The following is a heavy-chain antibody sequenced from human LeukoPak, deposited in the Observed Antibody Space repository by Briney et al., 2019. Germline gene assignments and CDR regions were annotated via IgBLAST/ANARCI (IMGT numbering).Heavy chain of an antibody. J-gene: IGHJ4*02. Sequence: GSLRLSCAASGFTFSSIAMSWVRQAPDKGLEWVSTISGSGGGTYYADSVKGRFTISRDNAKNSLYLQMNSLRDEDTAVYYCTRGRSYWGQGTLVTVSS. CDR3: TRGRSY. CDR2: ISGSGGGT. CDR1: GFTFSSIA. V-gene: IGHV3-23*01.